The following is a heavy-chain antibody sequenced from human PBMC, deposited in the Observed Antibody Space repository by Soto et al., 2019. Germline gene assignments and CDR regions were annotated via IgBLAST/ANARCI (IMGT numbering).Heavy chain of an antibody. CDR1: GYTFTSYG. J-gene: IGHJ6*02. V-gene: IGHV1-18*01. CDR2: ISAYNGNT. CDR3: ARGEDIAAAEDYYYYGMDV. D-gene: IGHD6-13*01. Sequence: ASVKVSCKASGYTFTSYGISWVRQAPGQGLEWMGWISAYNGNTNYAQKLQGRVTMTTDTSTSTAYMELRSLRSDDTAVYYCARGEDIAAAEDYYYYGMDVWGQGTTVTVS.